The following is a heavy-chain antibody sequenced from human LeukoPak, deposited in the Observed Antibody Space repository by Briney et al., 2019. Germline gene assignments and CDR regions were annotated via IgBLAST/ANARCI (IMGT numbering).Heavy chain of an antibody. V-gene: IGHV3-23*01. CDR2: TSGSGGST. CDR1: GFTFSSYA. Sequence: GGSLRLSCAASGFTFSSYAMSWVRQAPGKGLEWVSGTSGSGGSTYYADSVKGRFTISRDNSKNTLYLQMNSLRAEGTAVYYCAKVLCGGDCYPAGFDYWGQGTLVTVSS. CDR3: AKVLCGGDCYPAGFDY. D-gene: IGHD2-21*02. J-gene: IGHJ4*02.